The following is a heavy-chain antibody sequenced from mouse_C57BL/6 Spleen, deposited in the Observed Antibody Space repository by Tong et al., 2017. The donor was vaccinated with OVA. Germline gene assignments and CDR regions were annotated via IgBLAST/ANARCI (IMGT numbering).Heavy chain of an antibody. CDR1: GYSFTSYY. Sequence: VQLQESGPVLVKPGASVKISCKASGYSFTSYYIHWVKQRPGQGLEWIGWIYPGSGNTKYNEKFKGKATLTADTSSSTAYMQLSSLTSEDSAVYYCARETTVPLDYWGQGTTLTVSS. D-gene: IGHD1-1*01. J-gene: IGHJ2*01. CDR2: IYPGSGNT. CDR3: ARETTVPLDY. V-gene: IGHV1-66*01.